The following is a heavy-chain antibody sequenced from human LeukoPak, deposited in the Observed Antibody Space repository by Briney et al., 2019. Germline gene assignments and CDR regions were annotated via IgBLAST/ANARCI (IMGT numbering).Heavy chain of an antibody. D-gene: IGHD1-26*01. Sequence: SETLSLTCTGSGGTISSYYWSWMRQPPGKGLEWMGYIYTSGSTNYNASLKSRDTISVDTSNNQFSLKLSSVTAADTALYYCASSESVSYSDAFDIWGQGTMVTVSS. V-gene: IGHV4-4*09. CDR1: GGTISSYY. CDR3: ASSESVSYSDAFDI. CDR2: IYTSGST. J-gene: IGHJ3*02.